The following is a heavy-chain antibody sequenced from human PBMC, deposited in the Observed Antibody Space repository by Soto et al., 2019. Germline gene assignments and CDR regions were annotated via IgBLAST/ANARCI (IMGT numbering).Heavy chain of an antibody. CDR3: ARVLYCTNGVCPPVPYFDY. D-gene: IGHD2-8*01. Sequence: AASVKVSCKASGGTFSSYAISWVRQAPGQGLEWMGGIIPIFGTANYAQKFQGRVTITADKSTSTAYMELSSLRSEDTAVYYCARVLYCTNGVCPPVPYFDYWGQGTLVTVSS. CDR2: IIPIFGTA. J-gene: IGHJ4*02. CDR1: GGTFSSYA. V-gene: IGHV1-69*06.